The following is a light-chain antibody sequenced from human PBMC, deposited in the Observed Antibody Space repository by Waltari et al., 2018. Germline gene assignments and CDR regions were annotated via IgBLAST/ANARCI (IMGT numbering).Light chain of an antibody. CDR2: DAY. J-gene: IGKJ4*01. CDR1: QSVDTF. Sequence: DIVLTQSPASLSLSPGEKATLSCRASQSVDTFLVWYQQTPGQPPRLLIYDAYKRATGIPARFSGSGSGTDFTLSISSLEPEDFAVYYCQQCSSWPLTFGGGTRVEIK. V-gene: IGKV3-11*01. CDR3: QQCSSWPLT.